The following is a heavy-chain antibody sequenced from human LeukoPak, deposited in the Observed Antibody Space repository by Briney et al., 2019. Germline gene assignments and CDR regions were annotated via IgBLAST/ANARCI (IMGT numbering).Heavy chain of an antibody. V-gene: IGHV3-30*03. CDR3: ARGDTMIVVVWASDAFDI. Sequence: GGSLRLSCAASGFTFSSYGMHWVRQAPDKGLEWVAVISYDGSNKYYADPVKGRFTISRDNSKNTLYLQMNSLRAEDTAVYYCARGDTMIVVVWASDAFDIWGQGTMVTVSS. J-gene: IGHJ3*02. D-gene: IGHD3-22*01. CDR2: ISYDGSNK. CDR1: GFTFSSYG.